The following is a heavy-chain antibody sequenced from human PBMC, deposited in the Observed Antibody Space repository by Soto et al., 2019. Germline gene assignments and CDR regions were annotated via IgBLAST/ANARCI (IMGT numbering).Heavy chain of an antibody. CDR3: ARSRDGYSFYFYYGMDG. D-gene: IGHD4-4*01. Sequence: GSLRLSCAASGFTFTSYGMHCVRRAPGKGLEWMALILHDGSAEYYADSVKGRSTISRDNSKNTLYLQMNSLRAEDTAVYYCARSRDGYSFYFYYGMDGWGQGTTVTVSS. CDR1: GFTFTSYG. J-gene: IGHJ6*02. CDR2: ILHDGSAE. V-gene: IGHV3-30*03.